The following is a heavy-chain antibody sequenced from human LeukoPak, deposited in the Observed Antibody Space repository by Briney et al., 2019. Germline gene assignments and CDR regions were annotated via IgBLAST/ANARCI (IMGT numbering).Heavy chain of an antibody. D-gene: IGHD2-2*01. CDR1: GGSISSYY. V-gene: IGHV4-4*07. CDR3: ARGPDIVVVPAADLNWFDP. Sequence: SETLSLTCTASGGSISSYYWSWIRQPAGKGLEWIGRIYTSGSTNYNPSLKSRVTMSVDTSKNQFSLKLSSVTAADTAVYYCARGPDIVVVPAADLNWFDPWGQGTLVTVSS. CDR2: IYTSGST. J-gene: IGHJ5*02.